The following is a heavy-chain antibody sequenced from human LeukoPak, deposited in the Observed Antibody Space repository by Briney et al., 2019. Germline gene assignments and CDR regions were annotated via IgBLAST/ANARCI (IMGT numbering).Heavy chain of an antibody. V-gene: IGHV3-30*04. CDR3: ARGTAAVYFDH. CDR2: ISYDGSNK. D-gene: IGHD6-13*01. Sequence: GGSLRLSCTASGFTFSSYAMHWVRQAPGKGLEWVAVISYDGSNKYYADSVKGRFTISRDNSKNTLYLQMNSLRAEDTAVYYCARGTAAVYFDHWGQGILVTVSS. J-gene: IGHJ4*02. CDR1: GFTFSSYA.